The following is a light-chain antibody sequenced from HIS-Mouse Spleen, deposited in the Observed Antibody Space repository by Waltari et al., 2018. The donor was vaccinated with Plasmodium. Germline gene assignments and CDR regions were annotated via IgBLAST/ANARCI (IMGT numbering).Light chain of an antibody. CDR1: KLGDKY. CDR3: QAWDSSTVV. V-gene: IGLV3-1*01. Sequence: SYELTQPPSVSVSPGQTASITCSGDKLGDKYACWYQQNPGQSPVLVIYQDSKRPSGIPERFPGSNSGNTATLTISGTQAMEEADYYCQAWDSSTVVFGGGTKLTVL. J-gene: IGLJ2*01. CDR2: QDS.